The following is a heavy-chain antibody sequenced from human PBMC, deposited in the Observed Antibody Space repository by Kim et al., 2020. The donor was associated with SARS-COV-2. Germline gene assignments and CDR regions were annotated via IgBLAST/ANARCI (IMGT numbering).Heavy chain of an antibody. CDR2: IIPIFGTA. CDR1: GGTFSSYA. D-gene: IGHD5-12*01. CDR3: ARGGYSGYDARFDY. Sequence: SVKVSCKASGGTFSSYAISWVRQAPGQGLEWMGGIIPIFGTANYAQKFQGRVTITADESTSTAYMELSSLRSEDTAVYYCARGGYSGYDARFDYWGQGTLVTVSS. J-gene: IGHJ4*02. V-gene: IGHV1-69*13.